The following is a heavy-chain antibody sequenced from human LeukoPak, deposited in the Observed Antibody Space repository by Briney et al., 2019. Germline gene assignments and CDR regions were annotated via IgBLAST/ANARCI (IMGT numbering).Heavy chain of an antibody. Sequence: GSLRLSCAASGFTFSSYAMSWVRQAPGKGLEWVSAISGSGDSTYYADSVKGRFTISRDNSKNTLYLQMNSLRAEDTAVYCCAKKVNYYDSSGYYPFDYWGQGTLVTVSS. V-gene: IGHV3-23*01. J-gene: IGHJ4*02. CDR2: ISGSGDST. CDR3: AKKVNYYDSSGYYPFDY. D-gene: IGHD3-22*01. CDR1: GFTFSSYA.